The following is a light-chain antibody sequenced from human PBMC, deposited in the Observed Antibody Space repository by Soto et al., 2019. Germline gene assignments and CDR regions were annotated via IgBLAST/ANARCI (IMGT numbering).Light chain of an antibody. V-gene: IGLV2-14*01. Sequence: QSVLTQPASVSGSPGQSITISCTGTSSDVGGYNYVSWYQQHPVKAPKLMIYDVTNRPSGVSDRFSGSKSGNTASLTISGLQADDEAAYYCSSYTTSSTPYVFGTGTKVPGL. CDR3: SSYTTSSTPYV. CDR1: SSDVGGYNY. J-gene: IGLJ1*01. CDR2: DVT.